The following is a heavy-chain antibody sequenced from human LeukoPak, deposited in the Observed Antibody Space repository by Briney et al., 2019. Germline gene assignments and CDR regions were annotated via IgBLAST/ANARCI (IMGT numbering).Heavy chain of an antibody. Sequence: GGSLRLSCAASGFTFSSSAMSWVRQAPGKGLEWVANIKQDGSEKYYVDSVKGRFTISRDNAKNSLYLQMNSLRAEDTAVYYCARDGRGVCDYWGQGTLVTVSS. CDR3: ARDGRGVCDY. CDR1: GFTFSSSA. CDR2: IKQDGSEK. J-gene: IGHJ4*02. V-gene: IGHV3-7*03. D-gene: IGHD3-10*01.